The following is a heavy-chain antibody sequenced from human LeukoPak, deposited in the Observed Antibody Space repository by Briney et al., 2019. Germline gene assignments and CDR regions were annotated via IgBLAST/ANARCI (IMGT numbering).Heavy chain of an antibody. CDR2: INTNTGNP. CDR1: GYIFTTYA. V-gene: IGHV7-4-1*02. CDR3: AREGYYDSSGYIPNVY. Sequence: ASVKVSCKASGYIFTTYAMNWVRQAPGQGLEWMGWINTNTGNPTYVQGFTGRFVFSLDTSVSTAYLQISSLKAEDTAVYYCAREGYYDSSGYIPNVYWGQGTLVTVSS. J-gene: IGHJ4*02. D-gene: IGHD3-22*01.